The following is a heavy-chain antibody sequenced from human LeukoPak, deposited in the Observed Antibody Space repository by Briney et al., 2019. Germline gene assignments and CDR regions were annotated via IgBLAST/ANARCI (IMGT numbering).Heavy chain of an antibody. D-gene: IGHD6-13*01. J-gene: IGHJ6*03. V-gene: IGHV1-8*01. CDR2: MNPNSGNT. CDR3: ARRTFSSSWYPYYYYYMDV. Sequence: ASVKVSCKASVYTFTSYDINWVRQATGQGLEWMGWMNPNSGNTGYAQKFQGRVTMTRNTSISTAYMELSSLRSEDTAVYYCARRTFSSSWYPYYYYYMDVWGKGTTVTVSS. CDR1: VYTFTSYD.